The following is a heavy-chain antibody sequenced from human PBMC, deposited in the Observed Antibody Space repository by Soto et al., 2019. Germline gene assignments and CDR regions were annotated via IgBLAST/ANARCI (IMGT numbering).Heavy chain of an antibody. CDR2: ISAYNSNT. D-gene: IGHD6-13*01. V-gene: IGHV1-18*01. J-gene: IGHJ6*02. CDR1: GYIFTSYG. Sequence: ASVKVSCKASGYIFTSYGISWVRQAPGQGLEWMGWISAYNSNTNYAQKLQGRVTMTTDTSTSTAYMELRSLRSDDTAVYYCARGHSSSWYGYYYYYGMDVWGQGTTVTVSS. CDR3: ARGHSSSWYGYYYYYGMDV.